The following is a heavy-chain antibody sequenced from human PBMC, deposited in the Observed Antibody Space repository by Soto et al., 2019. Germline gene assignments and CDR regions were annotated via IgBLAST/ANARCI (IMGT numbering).Heavy chain of an antibody. Sequence: QVQLQESGPGLVKPSQTLSLTCTVSGGSISSGDYYWSWIRQPPGKGLEWIGYIYYSGSTYYNPSLKSRVTISVDTSKNQLSLKLSSVTAADTAVYYCASYYDSSGYYDGNWFDPWGQGTLVTVSS. CDR1: GGSISSGDYY. D-gene: IGHD3-22*01. V-gene: IGHV4-30-4*01. J-gene: IGHJ5*02. CDR3: ASYYDSSGYYDGNWFDP. CDR2: IYYSGST.